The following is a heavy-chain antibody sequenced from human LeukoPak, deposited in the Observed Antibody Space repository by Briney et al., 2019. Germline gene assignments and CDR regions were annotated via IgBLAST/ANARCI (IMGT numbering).Heavy chain of an antibody. V-gene: IGHV3-23*01. CDR3: ARGILGDNWFDP. CDR2: ISGSGGST. CDR1: GFTFSSYA. Sequence: GGSLRLSCAASGFTFSSYAMSWVRQAPGKGLEWVSAISGSGGSTYYADSVKGRFTISRDNSKNTLYLQMNSLRAEDTAVYYCARGILGDNWFDPWGQGTLVTVSS. J-gene: IGHJ5*02. D-gene: IGHD5-18*01.